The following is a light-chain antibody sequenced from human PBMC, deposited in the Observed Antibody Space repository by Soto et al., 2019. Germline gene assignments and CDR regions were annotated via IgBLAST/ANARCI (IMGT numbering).Light chain of an antibody. V-gene: IGLV2-8*01. CDR1: SSDVGGYNY. CDR3: TSYAGGNNV. J-gene: IGLJ1*01. CDR2: EVN. Sequence: QSALTQPPSASGSPGQSVTISCTGTSSDVGGYNYVSWYQQYPGKVPKLMVYEVNKRPSGVPDRFSGSTSGNTASLTVSGIQAEDEADYYCTSYAGGNNVFGTGTKLTVL.